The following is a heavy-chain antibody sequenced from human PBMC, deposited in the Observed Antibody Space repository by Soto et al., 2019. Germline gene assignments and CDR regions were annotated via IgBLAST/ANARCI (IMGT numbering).Heavy chain of an antibody. CDR2: IYHSGST. J-gene: IGHJ6*02. CDR1: GGSISSGGYS. CDR3: ARFLSYYYGMDV. D-gene: IGHD3-3*01. Sequence: SETLSLTCAVSGGSISSGGYSWSWIRQPPGKGLEWIGYIYHSGSTYYNPSLKSRVTISVDRSKNQFSLKLSSVTAADTAVYYCARFLSYYYGMDVWGQGTTVTVS. V-gene: IGHV4-30-2*01.